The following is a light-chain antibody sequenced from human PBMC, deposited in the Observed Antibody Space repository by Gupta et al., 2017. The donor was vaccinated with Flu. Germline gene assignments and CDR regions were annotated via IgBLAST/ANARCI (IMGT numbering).Light chain of an antibody. CDR2: DNN. V-gene: IGLV1-51*01. Sequence: QSVLTQPPSVSAAPGPKVTISSSGSSSNIGNNYVSWYQQLPGTAPKLLIYDNNKRPSGIPDRFSGSKSGTSATLGITGLRTGDEADYYCGTWDSSLSDVVFGGGTKLTVL. CDR3: GTWDSSLSDVV. J-gene: IGLJ2*01. CDR1: SSNIGNNY.